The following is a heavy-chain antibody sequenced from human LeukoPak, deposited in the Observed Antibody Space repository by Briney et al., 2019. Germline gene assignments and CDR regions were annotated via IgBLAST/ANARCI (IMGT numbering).Heavy chain of an antibody. J-gene: IGHJ4*02. V-gene: IGHV1-18*04. CDR1: GYTFTGYY. Sequence: ASVKVSCKASGYTFTGYYMHWVRQAPGQGLEWMGWINPNSGNTNYAQKLQGRVTMTTDTSTSTAYMELRSLRSDDTAVYYCARGPGYYDILTGYYSTLDYWGQGTLVTVSS. CDR3: ARGPGYYDILTGYYSTLDY. CDR2: INPNSGNT. D-gene: IGHD3-9*01.